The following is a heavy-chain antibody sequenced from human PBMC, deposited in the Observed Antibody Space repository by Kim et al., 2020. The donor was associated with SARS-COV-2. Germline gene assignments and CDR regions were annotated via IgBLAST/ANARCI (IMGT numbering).Heavy chain of an antibody. D-gene: IGHD6-19*01. V-gene: IGHV6-1*01. Sequence: VSVKSRITINPDTSKNQFSLQLNSVTPEDAAVYYCARVVGYSSRVGAFDIWGQGTMVTVSS. J-gene: IGHJ3*02. CDR3: ARVVGYSSRVGAFDI.